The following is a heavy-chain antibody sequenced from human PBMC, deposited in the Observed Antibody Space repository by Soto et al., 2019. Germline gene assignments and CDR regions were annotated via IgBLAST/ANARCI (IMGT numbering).Heavy chain of an antibody. D-gene: IGHD2-21*02. CDR3: ARLPRMSLVTA. CDR1: GLSLSDYS. J-gene: IGHJ4*02. Sequence: SLRLSCIASGLSLSDYSMNWLRQASGKGLQWVSYISSSSAKSYYADSVKGRFSVSRANANNAFLLEMNSLRSDHTATYYFARLPRMSLVTAGGQGARVKVSS. CDR2: ISSSSAKS. V-gene: IGHV3-48*01.